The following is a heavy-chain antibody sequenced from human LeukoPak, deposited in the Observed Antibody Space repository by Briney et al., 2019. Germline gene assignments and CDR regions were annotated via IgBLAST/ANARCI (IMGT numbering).Heavy chain of an antibody. Sequence: GESLKISCKGSGYSFTTYWIGWVRQMPGKGLEWMGIIFPGDSDTRYSPSFQGQVTISADRSIGTAYLQWSSLKASDTAMYYCARHLYSGGSGYFYHWGQGTLVTVSS. D-gene: IGHD3-22*01. V-gene: IGHV5-51*01. CDR2: IFPGDSDT. CDR3: ARHLYSGGSGYFYH. CDR1: GYSFTTYW. J-gene: IGHJ4*02.